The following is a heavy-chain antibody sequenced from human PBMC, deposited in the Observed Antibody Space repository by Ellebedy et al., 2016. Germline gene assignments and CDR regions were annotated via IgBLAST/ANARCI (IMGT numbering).Heavy chain of an antibody. CDR2: ISGSGDRT. D-gene: IGHD6-6*01. V-gene: IGHV3-23*01. CDR3: AKYRIYSRSTGGGDC. Sequence: GESLKISCAASGFTFSSYAMSWVRQDPAKGLEWVSSISGSGDRTYYTDSVKGRFTISRDNSKNTLYLEMNSLRAEDTALYYCAKYRIYSRSTGGGDCWGQGTLVTVSS. J-gene: IGHJ4*02. CDR1: GFTFSSYA.